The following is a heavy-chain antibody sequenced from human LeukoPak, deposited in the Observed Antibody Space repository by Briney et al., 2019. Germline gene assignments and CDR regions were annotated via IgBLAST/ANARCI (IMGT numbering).Heavy chain of an antibody. CDR3: AREDQGNAFDI. CDR1: GGSINTGAYY. V-gene: IGHV4-31*11. CDR2: IYYSGDT. D-gene: IGHD2-2*01. Sequence: TLSLTCAVSGGSINTGAYYWSWIRPHPEKGLEWIGYIYYSGDTLYNPSLKRRVIVSLDMSKNQFSLRLNSVTAADTAVYYCAREDQGNAFDIWGQGTMVTVSS. J-gene: IGHJ3*02.